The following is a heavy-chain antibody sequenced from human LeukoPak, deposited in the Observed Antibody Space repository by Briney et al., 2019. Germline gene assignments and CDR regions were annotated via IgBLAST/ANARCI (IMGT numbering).Heavy chain of an antibody. CDR1: GGSISSGDYY. D-gene: IGHD3-16*01. V-gene: IGHV4-61*08. Sequence: SETLSLTCTVSGGSISSGDYYWSWIRQPPGKGLEWIGYIYYSGSTNYNPSLKSRVTIPVDTSKNQFSLKLSSVTAADTAVYYCARWGSYNAFDIWGQGTMVTVSS. CDR2: IYYSGST. J-gene: IGHJ3*02. CDR3: ARWGSYNAFDI.